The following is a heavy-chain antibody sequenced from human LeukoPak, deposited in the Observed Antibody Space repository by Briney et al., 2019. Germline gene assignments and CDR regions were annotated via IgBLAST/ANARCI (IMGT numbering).Heavy chain of an antibody. CDR2: IIPIFGTA. V-gene: IGHV1-69*05. Sequence: GASVKVSCKASGGTFSSYAISWVRQAPGQGLEWMGGIIPIFGTANYAQKFQGRVTITTDESTSTAYMELSSLRSEDTAVYYCARGQGFLKDHDAFDIWGQGTMVTVSS. D-gene: IGHD3-3*01. J-gene: IGHJ3*02. CDR3: ARGQGFLKDHDAFDI. CDR1: GGTFSSYA.